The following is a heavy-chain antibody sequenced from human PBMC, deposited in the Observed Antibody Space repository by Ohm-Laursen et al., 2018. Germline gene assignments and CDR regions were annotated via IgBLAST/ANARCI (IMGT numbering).Heavy chain of an antibody. V-gene: IGHV4-59*12. J-gene: IGHJ5*02. D-gene: IGHD3-22*01. CDR3: ARASVKLTMIVVGRWFDP. CDR2: IHYSGRT. Sequence: GTLSLTCSVSGGSISGYYWSWIRQPPGKGLEWIGCIHYSGRTNYNPSLKSRVTISVDTSKNQFSLKLSSVTAADTAVYYCARASVKLTMIVVGRWFDPWGQGTLVTVSS. CDR1: GGSISGYY.